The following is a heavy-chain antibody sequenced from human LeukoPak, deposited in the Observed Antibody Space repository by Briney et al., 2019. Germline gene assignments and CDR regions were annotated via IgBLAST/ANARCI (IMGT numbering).Heavy chain of an antibody. V-gene: IGHV1-69*02. J-gene: IGHJ6*03. Sequence: SVKVSCKASGGTFSSYTISWVRQAPGQGLEWMGRIIPILGIANYAQKFQGRVTITADKSTSTAYMELSSLRSEDTAVYYCARVWSSGWYGDYYYLDVWGKGTTVTVSS. CDR2: IIPILGIA. CDR3: ARVWSSGWYGDYYYLDV. CDR1: GGTFSSYT. D-gene: IGHD6-19*01.